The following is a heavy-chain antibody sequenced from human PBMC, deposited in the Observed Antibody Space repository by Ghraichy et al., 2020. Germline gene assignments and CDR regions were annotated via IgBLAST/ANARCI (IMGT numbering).Heavy chain of an antibody. Sequence: SQTLPLTCAISGDSVPSNSGAWNWIRQSPSRGLEWLGRTYYRSKWYNDYALSVKSRITINPDTSKNQFSLQLNSVTLEDTAVYYCARDSSVGDGRNPCFDFRAQGTLVTVSS. J-gene: IGHJ4*02. D-gene: IGHD5-24*01. CDR2: TYYRSKWYN. CDR3: ARDSSVGDGRNPCFDF. CDR1: GDSVPSNSGA. V-gene: IGHV6-1*01.